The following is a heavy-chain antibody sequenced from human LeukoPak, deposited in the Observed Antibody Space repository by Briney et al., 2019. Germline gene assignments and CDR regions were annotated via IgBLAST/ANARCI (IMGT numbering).Heavy chain of an antibody. CDR3: ARHSYYGWGSSEGPFDY. CDR1: GYSFTSYW. D-gene: IGHD3-10*01. CDR2: IYPGDSDT. V-gene: IGHV5-51*01. J-gene: IGHJ4*02. Sequence: GESLKISCKGSGYSFTSYWIGWVRQMPGKGLEWMGIIYPGDSDTRYSPSFQGQVTISADKSISPGYLQWSSLKASDTAMYYCARHSYYGWGSSEGPFDYWGQGTLVTVSS.